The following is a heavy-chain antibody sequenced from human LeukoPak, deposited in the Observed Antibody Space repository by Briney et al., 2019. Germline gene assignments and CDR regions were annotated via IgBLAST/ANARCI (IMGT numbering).Heavy chain of an antibody. J-gene: IGHJ6*04. CDR2: IKQDGSEK. CDR3: ARDRGTEPFTYYDFWSGYEMDV. D-gene: IGHD3-3*01. V-gene: IGHV3-7*01. Sequence: GGSLRLSCAASGFTFSSYWMSWVRQAPGKGLELVANIKQDGSEKYYVDSVKGRFTISRDNAKNSLYLQMNSLRAEDTAVYYCARDRGTEPFTYYDFWSGYEMDVWGKGTTVTVSS. CDR1: GFTFSSYW.